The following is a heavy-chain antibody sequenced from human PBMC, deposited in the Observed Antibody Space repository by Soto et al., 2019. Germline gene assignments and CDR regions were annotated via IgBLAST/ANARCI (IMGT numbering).Heavy chain of an antibody. CDR1: GFTVSTNY. CDR2: IYSGGST. Sequence: EVQLVESGRGLIQPGGSLRLSCAASGFTVSTNYMSWVRQAPGKGLEWVSVIYSGGSTYYADSVKGRFTISRDNSKNTLYLQMNSLRAEDTAVYYCARASIAAAGYYFDYWGQGTLVTVSS. D-gene: IGHD6-13*01. CDR3: ARASIAAAGYYFDY. J-gene: IGHJ4*02. V-gene: IGHV3-53*01.